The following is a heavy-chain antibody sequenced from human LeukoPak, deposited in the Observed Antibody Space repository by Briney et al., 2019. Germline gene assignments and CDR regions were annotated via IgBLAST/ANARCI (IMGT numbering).Heavy chain of an antibody. CDR1: GGSISSYY. D-gene: IGHD4-17*01. CDR2: IYYSGST. V-gene: IGHV4-59*01. J-gene: IGHJ4*02. Sequence: SETLSLTCTVSGGSISSYYWSWIRQPPGKGLEWIGYIYYSGSTNYNPSLKSRVTISVDTSKNQFSLKLSSVTAADTAVYYCARANGDYGVDYWGQGTLVTVSS. CDR3: ARANGDYGVDY.